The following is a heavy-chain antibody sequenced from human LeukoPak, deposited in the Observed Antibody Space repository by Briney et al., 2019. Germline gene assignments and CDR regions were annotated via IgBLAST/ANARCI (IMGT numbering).Heavy chain of an antibody. CDR3: AKDLESGYSYGYDY. Sequence: GGSLRLSCAASGFTFSTYAMSWVRQIPGKGLEWVSAISGSDDGTYYADSVKGRFTISRDNSKNTLYLQMNSLRAEDTAVYYCAKDLESGYSYGYDYWGQGTLVTVSS. CDR1: GFTFSTYA. J-gene: IGHJ4*02. V-gene: IGHV3-23*01. CDR2: ISGSDDGT. D-gene: IGHD5-18*01.